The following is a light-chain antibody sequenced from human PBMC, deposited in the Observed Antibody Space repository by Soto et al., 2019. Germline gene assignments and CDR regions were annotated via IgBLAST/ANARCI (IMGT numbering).Light chain of an antibody. CDR1: SSDVGSYNR. CDR2: AVS. Sequence: QSALTQPPSVSGSPGQSVTISCTGTSSDVGSYNRDSWYQQPPVTAPKLMIYAVSNRPSGVPDRFSGSKSGNTASLTISGLQAEDEADYYCSSYTSSSTYVFGTGTKLTVL. CDR3: SSYTSSSTYV. J-gene: IGLJ1*01. V-gene: IGLV2-18*02.